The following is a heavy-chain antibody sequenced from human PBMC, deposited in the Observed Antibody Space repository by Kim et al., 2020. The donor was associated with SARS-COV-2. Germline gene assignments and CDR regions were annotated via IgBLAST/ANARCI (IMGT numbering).Heavy chain of an antibody. J-gene: IGHJ4*02. V-gene: IGHV1-69*13. CDR3: ARVPLYYYDSSGQNPLYY. CDR2: IIPIFGTA. Sequence: SVKVSCKASGGTFSSYAISWVRQAPGQGLEWMGGIIPIFGTANYAQKFQGRVTITADESTSTAYMELSSLRSEDTAVYYCARVPLYYYDSSGQNPLYYWGQGTLVTVSS. CDR1: GGTFSSYA. D-gene: IGHD3-22*01.